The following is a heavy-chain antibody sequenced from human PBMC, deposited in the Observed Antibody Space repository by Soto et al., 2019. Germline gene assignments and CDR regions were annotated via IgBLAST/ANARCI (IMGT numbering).Heavy chain of an antibody. J-gene: IGHJ6*02. D-gene: IGHD1-26*01. CDR1: GGSISSHY. CDR2: IYYRGST. Sequence: PSETLSLTCTVSGGSISSHYWSWVRQAPGKGLEWIGHIYYRGSTTYNPSLRSRSTISVDTSNNQFSLKLSSVTTADTAVYYCARDGREESGMDVWGQGTKVTVYS. V-gene: IGHV4-59*11. CDR3: ARDGREESGMDV.